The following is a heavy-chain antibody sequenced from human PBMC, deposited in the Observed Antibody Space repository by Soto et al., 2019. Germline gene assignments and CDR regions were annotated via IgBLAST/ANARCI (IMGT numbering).Heavy chain of an antibody. D-gene: IGHD3-3*01. V-gene: IGHV4-34*01. CDR1: GGSFSGYY. Sequence: SETLSLTCAVYGGSFSGYYWSWIRQPPGKGLEWIGEINHSGSTNYNPSLKSRVTISVDTSKNQFSLKLSSVTAADTAVYYCARGIRFLEWLVSKGYYMDIWGKGTTVTVSS. J-gene: IGHJ6*03. CDR2: INHSGST. CDR3: ARGIRFLEWLVSKGYYMDI.